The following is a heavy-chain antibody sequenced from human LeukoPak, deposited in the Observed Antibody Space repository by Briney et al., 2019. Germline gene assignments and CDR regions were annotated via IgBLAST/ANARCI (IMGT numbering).Heavy chain of an antibody. J-gene: IGHJ4*02. CDR2: INVNSGGTNT. Sequence: ASVKVSCKASGYTFTDYFIHWVRQAPGQGLEWMGRINVNSGGTNTNYAQNFQGRVTMTRDTSISTAYMELSRLTPDDTAVYYCARDLSSTSNWELDYWGQGTLVTVSS. D-gene: IGHD1-26*01. V-gene: IGHV1-2*06. CDR3: ARDLSSTSNWELDY. CDR1: GYTFTDYF.